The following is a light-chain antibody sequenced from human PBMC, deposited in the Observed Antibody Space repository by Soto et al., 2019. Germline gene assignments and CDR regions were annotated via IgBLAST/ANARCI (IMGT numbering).Light chain of an antibody. V-gene: IGKV1-39*01. J-gene: IGKJ5*01. CDR3: QQSYSTPIT. CDR2: AAS. CDR1: QSIIIY. Sequence: DIQMTQSPSSLSASVGDRVTITCRASQSIIIYLNWYQQKPGKAPKVLIYAASSLQSGVPSRFSGSGSGTDFTLTISSLQPEDFATYYCQQSYSTPITFGQGTRLEIK.